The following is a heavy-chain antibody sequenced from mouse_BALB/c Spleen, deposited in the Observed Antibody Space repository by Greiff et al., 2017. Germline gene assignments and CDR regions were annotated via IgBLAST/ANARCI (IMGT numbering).Heavy chain of an antibody. V-gene: IGHV5-9-4*01. Sequence: EVMVVESGGGLVKPGGSLKLSCAASGFTFSSYAMSWVRQSPEKRLEWVAEISSGGSYTYYPDTVTGRFTIARDNAKNTMYLEMSSLRSEDTAMYYCARDDYDRVFAYWGPGTLVTVSA. CDR3: ARDDYDRVFAY. J-gene: IGHJ3*01. CDR1: GFTFSSYA. D-gene: IGHD2-4*01. CDR2: ISSGGSYT.